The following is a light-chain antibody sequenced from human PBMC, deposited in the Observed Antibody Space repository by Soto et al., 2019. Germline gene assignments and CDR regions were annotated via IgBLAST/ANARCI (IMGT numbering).Light chain of an antibody. Sequence: QSVLTQPPSASGTPGQRVTISCSGSDSNIGSNTVNWYQQLPGTAPKLLMYSNNQRPSGVPDRFSGSKSGTSASLALSGLQSEDEADYFCAAWDDSLNGWVFGGGTKVTVL. CDR3: AAWDDSLNGWV. J-gene: IGLJ3*02. CDR1: DSNIGSNT. V-gene: IGLV1-44*01. CDR2: SNN.